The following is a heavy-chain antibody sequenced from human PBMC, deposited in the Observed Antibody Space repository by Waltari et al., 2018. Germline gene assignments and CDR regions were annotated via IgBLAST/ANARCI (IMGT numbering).Heavy chain of an antibody. V-gene: IGHV4-39*01. CDR2: IYYSGST. Sequence: QLQLQESGPGLVKPSETLSLTCTVSGGSISSSSYYWGWIRQPPGKGLEWSWSIYYSGSTYYNPSLKSRVTISVDTSKNQFSLKLSSVTAADTAVYYCARYSGDYSFDYWGQGTLVTVSS. CDR1: GGSISSSSYY. CDR3: ARYSGDYSFDY. J-gene: IGHJ4*02. D-gene: IGHD4-17*01.